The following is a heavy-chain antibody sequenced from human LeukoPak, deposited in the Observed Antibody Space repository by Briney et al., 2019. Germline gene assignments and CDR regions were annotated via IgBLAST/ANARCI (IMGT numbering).Heavy chain of an antibody. CDR3: ARGGPSELDP. Sequence: SETLSLTCAVYGGSFSGYYWSWIRQPPGKGLEWIGKISRSGNTNYNPSLKSRVTISVDTSKNQFSLKLSSVTAADTAVYSCARGGPSELDPWGQGTLVTVSS. CDR2: ISRSGNT. J-gene: IGHJ5*02. D-gene: IGHD1-14*01. V-gene: IGHV4-34*01. CDR1: GGSFSGYY.